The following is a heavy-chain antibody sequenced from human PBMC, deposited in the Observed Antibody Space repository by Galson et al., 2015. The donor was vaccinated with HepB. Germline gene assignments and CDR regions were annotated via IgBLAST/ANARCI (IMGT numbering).Heavy chain of an antibody. J-gene: IGHJ4*02. V-gene: IGHV3-23*01. CDR2: ISGSGGST. CDR1: GFTFSSYA. D-gene: IGHD6-13*01. CDR3: AANPGIEAEFDC. Sequence: SLRLSCAASGFTFSSYALSWVRQAPGRGLEWVSTISGSGGSTYYADSVKGRFTISRDNSKNTLYVQMNSLRAEDTAVYYCAANPGIEAEFDCWGQGTLVTVSS.